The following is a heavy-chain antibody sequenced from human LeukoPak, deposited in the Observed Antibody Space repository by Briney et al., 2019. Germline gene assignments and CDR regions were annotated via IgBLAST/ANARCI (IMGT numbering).Heavy chain of an antibody. Sequence: PSETLSLTCTVSGGSISSGDYYWSWIRQPPGKGLEWIGYIYYSGSTYYNPSIKSRLTMSVDTSKNQFSLKLSSVTAADTAVYYCARRVVGQPDAFDIWGQGTMVTVSS. CDR1: GGSISSGDYY. J-gene: IGHJ3*02. CDR3: ARRVVGQPDAFDI. CDR2: IYYSGST. V-gene: IGHV4-30-4*01. D-gene: IGHD2-2*01.